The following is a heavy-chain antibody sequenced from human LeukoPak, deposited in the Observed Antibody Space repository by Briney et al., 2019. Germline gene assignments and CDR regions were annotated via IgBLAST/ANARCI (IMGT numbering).Heavy chain of an antibody. V-gene: IGHV2-5*02. J-gene: IGHJ4*02. D-gene: IGHD1-1*01. CDR3: AHRSRWNYFHY. CDR1: GFSLSTSGVA. CDR2: IYWDDDK. Sequence: SGPTLVNPPQTLTLTCTFSGFSLSTSGVAVGWIRQPPGKALEWLALIYWDDDKRYSPSLKSRPTITKDTSKNQVVLTMTNMDPVDTATYYCAHRSRWNYFHYWGQGTLVTVSS.